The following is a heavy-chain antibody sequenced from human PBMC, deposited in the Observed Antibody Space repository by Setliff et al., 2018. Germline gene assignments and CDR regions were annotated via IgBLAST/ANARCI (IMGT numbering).Heavy chain of an antibody. V-gene: IGHV4-39*07. Sequence: SETLSLTCTVSGGPVTRTTTFWGWVRQTPGKGLEWIGSTYDSGSTNYNPSLKSRVTISVDTSKNQFSLKLSSVTAADTAVYYCARGGKILEWLYAHDYWGQGTLGTAPQ. CDR1: GGPVTRTTTF. D-gene: IGHD3-3*01. CDR2: TYDSGST. J-gene: IGHJ4*02. CDR3: ARGGKILEWLYAHDY.